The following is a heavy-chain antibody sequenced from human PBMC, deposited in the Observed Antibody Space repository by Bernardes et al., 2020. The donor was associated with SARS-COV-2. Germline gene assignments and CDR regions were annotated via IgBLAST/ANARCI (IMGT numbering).Heavy chain of an antibody. J-gene: IGHJ4*02. D-gene: IGHD3-10*01. CDR2: INTDGSSA. CDR3: GRDDYGSVDS. CDR1: GFPFSSYC. Sequence: GGSLRLSCAASGFPFSSYCMHWVRQAPGKGLVWVGRINTDGSSAKYADSVRGRFTFSRDNDKNMLYVQMSSLGAEDTAVYYCGRDDYGSVDSWGQGTLVTVSS. V-gene: IGHV3-74*01.